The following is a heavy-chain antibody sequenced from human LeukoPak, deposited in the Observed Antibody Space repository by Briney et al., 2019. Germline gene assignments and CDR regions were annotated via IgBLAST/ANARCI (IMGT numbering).Heavy chain of an antibody. D-gene: IGHD1-26*01. CDR2: IYTSGST. J-gene: IGHJ4*02. V-gene: IGHV4-4*07. Sequence: SETLSLTCTVSGGSISSDYWSWIRQPAGKGLGWIGRIYTSGSTNYNPSLKSRVTISVDKSKNQFSLKLSSVTAADTAVYYCATTRVGFSYFDYWGQGTLVTVSS. CDR1: GGSISSDY. CDR3: ATTRVGFSYFDY.